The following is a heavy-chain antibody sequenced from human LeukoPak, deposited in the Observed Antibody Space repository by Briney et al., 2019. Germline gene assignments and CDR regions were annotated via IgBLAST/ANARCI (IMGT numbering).Heavy chain of an antibody. Sequence: ASVKVSCKASGYTFTSYYMHWVRQAPGQGLECMGIINPSGGSTSYAQKFQGRVTMTRDTSTSTVHMELSSLRSEDTAVYYCARDGVPFKPTTVVTPAYYYYYMDVWGKGTTVTISS. D-gene: IGHD4-23*01. V-gene: IGHV1-46*01. J-gene: IGHJ6*03. CDR2: INPSGGST. CDR3: ARDGVPFKPTTVVTPAYYYYYMDV. CDR1: GYTFTSYY.